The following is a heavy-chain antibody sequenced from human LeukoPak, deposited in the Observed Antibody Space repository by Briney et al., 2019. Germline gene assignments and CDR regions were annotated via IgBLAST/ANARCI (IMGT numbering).Heavy chain of an antibody. V-gene: IGHV3-43*02. CDR3: AKDNAPVLAAGEGWKDF. D-gene: IGHD6-19*01. CDR2: ISGDGHST. Sequence: GGSLRLSCAASGFTFDDYAINWVRQAPGKGLEWVSFISGDGHSTYYANSVKGRFTISRDNSRNSLFLQMNSLRPEDTALYFCAKDNAPVLAAGEGWKDFWGQGTLVIVSS. CDR1: GFTFDDYA. J-gene: IGHJ4*02.